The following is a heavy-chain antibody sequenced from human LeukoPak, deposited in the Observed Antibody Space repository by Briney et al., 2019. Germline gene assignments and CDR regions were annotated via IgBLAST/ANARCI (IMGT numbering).Heavy chain of an antibody. D-gene: IGHD3-10*01. Sequence: GASVKVSCKASGYTFTGYYMHWVRQSPGQGLEWMGCINPNSGGTNYAQKFQGRVTMTRDTSISTAYMELSRLRSDDTAVYYCARELWFGESHYYGMDVWGQGTTVTVSS. CDR1: GYTFTGYY. V-gene: IGHV1-2*02. J-gene: IGHJ6*02. CDR2: INPNSGGT. CDR3: ARELWFGESHYYGMDV.